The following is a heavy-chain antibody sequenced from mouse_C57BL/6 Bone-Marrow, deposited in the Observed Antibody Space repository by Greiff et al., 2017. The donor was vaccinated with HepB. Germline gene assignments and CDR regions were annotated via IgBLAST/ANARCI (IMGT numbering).Heavy chain of an antibody. CDR1: GFTFSDAW. CDR2: IRNKANNHAT. Sequence: EVKVEESGGGLVQPGGSMKLSCAASGFTFSDAWMDWVRQSPEKGLEWVAEIRNKANNHATYYAVSVKGMFTISRDDSKSSVYLQMNSLRAEDTGIYYCTRSPYYYGSRDWYFDVWGTGTTVTVSS. CDR3: TRSPYYYGSRDWYFDV. J-gene: IGHJ1*03. D-gene: IGHD1-1*01. V-gene: IGHV6-6*01.